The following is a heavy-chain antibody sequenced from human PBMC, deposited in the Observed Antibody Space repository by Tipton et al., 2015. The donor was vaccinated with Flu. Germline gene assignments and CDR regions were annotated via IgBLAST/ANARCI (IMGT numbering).Heavy chain of an antibody. CDR1: GGSIRSSGFY. J-gene: IGHJ4*02. Sequence: GLVKPSQTLSLTCSVSGGSIRSSGFYWSWIRQSPGKGLEWIGEINHSGSTQYNSSLKSRVTMSVDSSKNQFSLHLTSVTAADTAVYYCARVSPRRVTAIVVVMLPEGYFDYWGQGTHVIVSP. V-gene: IGHV4-39*07. CDR2: INHSGST. CDR3: ARVSPRRVTAIVVVMLPEGYFDY. D-gene: IGHD3-22*01.